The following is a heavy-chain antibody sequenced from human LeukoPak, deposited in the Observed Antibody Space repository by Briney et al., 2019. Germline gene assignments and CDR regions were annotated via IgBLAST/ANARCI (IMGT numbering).Heavy chain of an antibody. CDR2: FRSKTDGGTT. J-gene: IGHJ4*02. CDR3: TTEGDYGDYGPDFDY. Sequence: RGSLRLSCEASGFTFTNAWMNWVRQAPGKGLEWVGRFRSKTDGGTTDYAAPVRGRFTISRDDSKNTLFLQMNSLKTEDTAVYYCTTEGDYGDYGPDFDYWGQGTLVTVSS. D-gene: IGHD4-17*01. CDR1: GFTFTNAW. V-gene: IGHV3-15*01.